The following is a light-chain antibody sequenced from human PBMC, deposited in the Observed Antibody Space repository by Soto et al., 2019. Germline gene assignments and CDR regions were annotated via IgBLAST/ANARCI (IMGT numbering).Light chain of an antibody. Sequence: NFMLTQPHSVSASPGKTVTLSCTRSSGSIANNYVQWYQQRPGSSPTTVIYEDNRRPSGVPDRFSGSIDSSSNSASLSISGLKPEDEADYYCQSYDSTNHWVFGGGTQLTVL. V-gene: IGLV6-57*01. J-gene: IGLJ3*02. CDR1: SGSIANNY. CDR2: EDN. CDR3: QSYDSTNHWV.